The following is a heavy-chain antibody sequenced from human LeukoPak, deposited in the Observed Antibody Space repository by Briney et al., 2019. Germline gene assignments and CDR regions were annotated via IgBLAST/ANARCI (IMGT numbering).Heavy chain of an antibody. V-gene: IGHV3-7*01. Sequence: GGSLRLSCAASGFTFSDYYMSWIRQAPGKGLEWVANIRQDGNEKYYVDSVKGRFTISRDNAKNSLYLQMNSLRAEDTAVYFCARAELPATAGVYWGQGTLVTVSS. CDR2: IRQDGNEK. CDR3: ARAELPATAGVY. D-gene: IGHD2-2*01. J-gene: IGHJ4*02. CDR1: GFTFSDYY.